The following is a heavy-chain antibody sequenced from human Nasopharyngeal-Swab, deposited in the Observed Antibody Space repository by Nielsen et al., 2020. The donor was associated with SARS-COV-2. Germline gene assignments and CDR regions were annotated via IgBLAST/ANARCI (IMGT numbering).Heavy chain of an antibody. CDR2: ISSSSSYI. CDR1: GFTFSSYE. CDR3: ARENYDFWSGYLDYYYYYGMDV. D-gene: IGHD3-3*01. V-gene: IGHV3-21*01. Sequence: GESLKISCAASGFTFSSYEMNWVRQAPGKGLEWVSSISSSSSYIYYADSVKGRFTISRDNAKNSLYLQMNSLRAEDTAVYYCARENYDFWSGYLDYYYYYGMDVWGQGTTVTVSS. J-gene: IGHJ6*02.